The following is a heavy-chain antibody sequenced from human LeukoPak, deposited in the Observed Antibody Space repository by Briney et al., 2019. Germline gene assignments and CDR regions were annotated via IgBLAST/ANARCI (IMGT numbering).Heavy chain of an antibody. CDR3: ARVTYDSSAVDAFDI. CDR1: GFTFRDYF. J-gene: IGHJ3*02. Sequence: GGSLRLSCAASGFTFRDYFMSWIRQAPGKGLEWVAYTNTAGNTIYYADSMKGRFTISRDNAKNSLYLQMNPLRAEDTAVYYCARVTYDSSAVDAFDIWGQGTMVTVSP. CDR2: TNTAGNTI. D-gene: IGHD3-22*01. V-gene: IGHV3-11*01.